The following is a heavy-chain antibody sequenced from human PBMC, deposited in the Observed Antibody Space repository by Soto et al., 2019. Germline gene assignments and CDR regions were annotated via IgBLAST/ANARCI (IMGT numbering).Heavy chain of an antibody. CDR1: GFTFSSYG. CDR3: ANDLGISGYMAS. V-gene: IGHV3-30*18. Sequence: GGSLRLSCAASGFTFSSYGMHWVRQAPGKGLEWVAVMSYDGSDKYYADSVKGRFSVSRDNSKNTLFLQMNSLRAEDTAVYYCANDLGISGYMASWGQGTLVTVSS. D-gene: IGHD3-16*02. J-gene: IGHJ5*02. CDR2: MSYDGSDK.